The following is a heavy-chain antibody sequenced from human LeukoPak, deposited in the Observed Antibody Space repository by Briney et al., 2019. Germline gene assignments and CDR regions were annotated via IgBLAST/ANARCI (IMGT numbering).Heavy chain of an antibody. CDR2: ISSSSSYI. V-gene: IGHV3-21*01. J-gene: IGHJ4*02. CDR3: ARVANYYDSSGYYSLFDY. CDR1: GFTFSSYS. Sequence: GRSLRLSCAASGFTFSSYSMNWVRQAPGKGLEWVSSISSSSSYIYYADSVKGRFTISRDNAKNSLYLQMNSLRAEDTAVYYCARVANYYDSSGYYSLFDYWGQGTLVTVSS. D-gene: IGHD3-22*01.